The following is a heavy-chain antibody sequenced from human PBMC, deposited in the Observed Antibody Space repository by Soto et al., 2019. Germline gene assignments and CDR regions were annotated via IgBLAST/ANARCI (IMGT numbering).Heavy chain of an antibody. V-gene: IGHV3-21*01. CDR2: ISSSSSYI. Sequence: GSLRLSCAASGFTFSTYRMNWVRQAPGKGLEWVSSISSSSSYIYYADSVKGRFTISRDNAKNSLYLQMNSLRAEDTAVYYCARYDSSGYYWPYYYYGMDVWGQGTTVTVSS. CDR1: GFTFSTYR. CDR3: ARYDSSGYYWPYYYYGMDV. D-gene: IGHD3-22*01. J-gene: IGHJ6*02.